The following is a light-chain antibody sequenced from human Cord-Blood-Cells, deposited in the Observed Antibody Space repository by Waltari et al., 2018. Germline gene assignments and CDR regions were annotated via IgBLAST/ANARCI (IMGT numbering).Light chain of an antibody. CDR1: SSNIGAGYD. CDR3: QSYDSSLSVNWV. CDR2: GNS. J-gene: IGLJ3*02. V-gene: IGLV1-40*01. Sequence: QSVLTPPPSVSGAPGQRVTISCTGSSSNIGAGYDVHWYQQLPGTAPKLLIYGNSNRPSGVPDRFSGSKSGTSASLAITGLQAEDEADYYCQSYDSSLSVNWVFGGGTKLTVL.